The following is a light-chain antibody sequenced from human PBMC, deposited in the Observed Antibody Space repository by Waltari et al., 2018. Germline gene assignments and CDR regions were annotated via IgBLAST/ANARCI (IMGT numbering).Light chain of an antibody. V-gene: IGLV2-23*01. CDR2: EGT. CDR1: SNDIGSSNF. Sequence: QSALTQPASLSGSPGQSFTIPCTGTSNDIGSSNFFSWYQHHPGKAPKAIIYEGTMRPSGVSNRFSGSKSVNTASLTISGLQPEDEADYYCCSYGGRTNLIFGGGTKLTVL. CDR3: CSYGGRTNLI. J-gene: IGLJ2*01.